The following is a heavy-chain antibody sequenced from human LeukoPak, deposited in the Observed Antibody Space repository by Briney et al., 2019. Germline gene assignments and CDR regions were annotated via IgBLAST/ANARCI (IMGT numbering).Heavy chain of an antibody. CDR3: VKDWTISVFDS. J-gene: IGHJ4*02. V-gene: IGHV3-64D*09. D-gene: IGHD3-9*01. CDR1: GFTFSDFS. CDR2: ISSDRGST. Sequence: GGSLRLSCSASGFTFSDFSMHWVRQPPGKGLEYVSAISSDRGSTYYAYSVNGRFTISRDNSKNTLYLQMSSLRVDDTAMYYCVKDWTISVFDSWGQGTLVTVSS.